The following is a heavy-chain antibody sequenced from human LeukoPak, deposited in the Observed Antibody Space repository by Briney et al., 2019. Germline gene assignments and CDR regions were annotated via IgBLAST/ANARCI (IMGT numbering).Heavy chain of an antibody. CDR2: IYYSGST. CDR3: ARFSSGWYGGWFDP. J-gene: IGHJ5*02. CDR1: GGSISSYY. D-gene: IGHD6-19*01. V-gene: IGHV4-59*08. Sequence: SETLSLTCTVSGGSISSYYWSWIRQPPGKGQEWIGYIYYSGSTNYNPSLKSRVTISVDTSKNQFSLKLSSVTAADTAVYYCARFSSGWYGGWFDPWGQGTLVTVSS.